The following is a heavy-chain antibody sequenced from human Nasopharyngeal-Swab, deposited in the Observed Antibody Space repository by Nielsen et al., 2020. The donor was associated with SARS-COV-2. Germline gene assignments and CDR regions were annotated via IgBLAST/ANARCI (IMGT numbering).Heavy chain of an antibody. V-gene: IGHV3-74*01. CDR2: INSDGSST. J-gene: IGHJ6*02. CDR3: AKRPYSGSYYGYYYYGMDV. Sequence: GESLKISCAASGFTFSSYWMHWVRQAPGKGLVWVSRINSDGSSTSYADSVKGRFTISRDNAKNTLYLQMNSLRAEDTAVYYCAKRPYSGSYYGYYYYGMDVWGQGTTVTVSS. CDR1: GFTFSSYW. D-gene: IGHD1-26*01.